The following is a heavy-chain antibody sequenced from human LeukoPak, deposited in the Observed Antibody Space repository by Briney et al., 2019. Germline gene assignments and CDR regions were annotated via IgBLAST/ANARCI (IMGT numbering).Heavy chain of an antibody. CDR1: GYTLTELS. V-gene: IGHV1-24*01. J-gene: IGHJ3*01. Sequence: ASVKVSCKVSGYTLTELSMHWVRQAPGKGLEWMGGFDPEDGETIYAQKFQGRVTMTEDTSTDTAYMELSSLRSEDTAVYYCARAGLVAVIPADALDVWGQGTVVTVSS. CDR3: ARAGLVAVIPADALDV. CDR2: FDPEDGET. D-gene: IGHD2-2*01.